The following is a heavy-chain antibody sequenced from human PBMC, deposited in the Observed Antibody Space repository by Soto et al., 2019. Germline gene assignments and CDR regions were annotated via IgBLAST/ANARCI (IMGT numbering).Heavy chain of an antibody. D-gene: IGHD3-10*01. CDR1: GYTFSKYW. J-gene: IGHJ4*02. V-gene: IGHV5-51*01. CDR2: IYPGDSDA. Sequence: PGASLKISCKCSGYTFSKYWIGWVRQTPGKGLEWMGMIYPGDSDARYSTSFEGQVTFSVDKSINTAYLKWNSLKASDTAMYYCARQGGEYNTMSDYWGQGTLVTVSS. CDR3: ARQGGEYNTMSDY.